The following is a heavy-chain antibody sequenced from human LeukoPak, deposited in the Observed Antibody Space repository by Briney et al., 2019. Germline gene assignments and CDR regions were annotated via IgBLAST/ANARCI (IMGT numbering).Heavy chain of an antibody. J-gene: IGHJ4*02. CDR1: GFTFSSYE. CDR2: ISSSGSTI. Sequence: GGSLRLSCAASGFTFSSYEMNRVRQAPGKGLEWVSYISSSGSTIYYADSVKGRFTISRDNAKNSLYLQMNSLRAEDTAVYYCARGRDGYNWVYYFDYWGQGTLVAVSS. CDR3: ARGRDGYNWVYYFDY. D-gene: IGHD5-24*01. V-gene: IGHV3-48*03.